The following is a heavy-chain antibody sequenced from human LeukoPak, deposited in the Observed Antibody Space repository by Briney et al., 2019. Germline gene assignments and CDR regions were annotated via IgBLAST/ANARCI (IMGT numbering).Heavy chain of an antibody. D-gene: IGHD4-17*01. Sequence: SETLSLTCAVYGGSYSDYFWNWIRQTPGKGLEWIGEINHGGGTNYNPSLKSRATISVDTSKKQFSLNLTSVTAADTAVYYCARGEDGTGDYRPTYFDSWGQGTLVTVSS. CDR3: ARGEDGTGDYRPTYFDS. CDR2: INHGGGT. V-gene: IGHV4-34*01. J-gene: IGHJ4*02. CDR1: GGSYSDYF.